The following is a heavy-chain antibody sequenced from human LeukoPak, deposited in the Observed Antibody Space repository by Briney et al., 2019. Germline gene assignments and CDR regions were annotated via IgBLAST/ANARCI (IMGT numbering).Heavy chain of an antibody. V-gene: IGHV3-53*01. CDR3: ARDSGYGSGSHIASDI. D-gene: IGHD3-10*01. Sequence: HPGGSLRLSCAASGFTVSSNYMSWVRQAPGKGLEWVSVIYSGGSTYYADSVKGRFTISRDNSKNTLYLQMNSLRAEDTAVYYCARDSGYGSGSHIASDIWGQGTMVTVSS. CDR1: GFTVSSNY. CDR2: IYSGGST. J-gene: IGHJ3*02.